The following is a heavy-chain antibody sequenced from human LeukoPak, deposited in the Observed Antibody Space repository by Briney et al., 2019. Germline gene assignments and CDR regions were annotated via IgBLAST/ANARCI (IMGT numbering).Heavy chain of an antibody. CDR2: MNPNSGNT. Sequence: ASVKVSCKASGYTFTSYDINWVRQATGQGLEWMGWMNPNSGNTGYAQKFQGRVTMTRDTSISTAYMELSRLRSDDTAVYYCASLYYDYVWGSPTGAFDIWGQGTMVTVSS. J-gene: IGHJ3*02. D-gene: IGHD3-16*01. V-gene: IGHV1-8*01. CDR3: ASLYYDYVWGSPTGAFDI. CDR1: GYTFTSYD.